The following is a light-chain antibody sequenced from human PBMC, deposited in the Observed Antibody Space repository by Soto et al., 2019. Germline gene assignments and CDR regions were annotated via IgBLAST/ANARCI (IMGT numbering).Light chain of an antibody. J-gene: IGKJ1*01. CDR2: GAS. Sequence: ILMTQSPATLSVSPGEGATLSCRASQSVSSKLAWYQQKPGQAPKLIIYGASTRANGIPARFSGSGSGTDFTLTLSRLEPEDFAVYYCQQYGSSYYWTFGQGTKVDIK. CDR1: QSVSSK. CDR3: QQYGSSYYWT. V-gene: IGKV3-15*01.